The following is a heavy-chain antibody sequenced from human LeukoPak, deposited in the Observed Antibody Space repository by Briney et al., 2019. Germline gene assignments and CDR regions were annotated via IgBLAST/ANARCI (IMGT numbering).Heavy chain of an antibody. V-gene: IGHV4-34*01. CDR1: GVSFSGYY. J-gene: IGHJ4*02. Sequence: SETLSLTCAVYGVSFSGYYWSWIRQPPGKGLEWIGEINHSGSTNYNPSLKSRVTISVDTSKNQFSLKLSSVTAADTAVYYCARAGDYGDVFDYWGQGTLVTVSS. CDR3: ARAGDYGDVFDY. D-gene: IGHD4-17*01. CDR2: INHSGST.